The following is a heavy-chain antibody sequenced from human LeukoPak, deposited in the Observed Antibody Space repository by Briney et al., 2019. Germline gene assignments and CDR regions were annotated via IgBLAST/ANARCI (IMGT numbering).Heavy chain of an antibody. D-gene: IGHD4-17*01. CDR3: AREYDRTTALGY. CDR2: IYHSGST. CDR1: GYSISSGYY. Sequence: PSETLSLTXAVSGYSISSGYYWGWIRQPPGKGLEWIGSIYHSGSTYYNPSLKSRVTISVDTSKNQFSLKLSSVTAADTAVYYCAREYDRTTALGYWGQGTLVTVSS. V-gene: IGHV4-38-2*02. J-gene: IGHJ4*02.